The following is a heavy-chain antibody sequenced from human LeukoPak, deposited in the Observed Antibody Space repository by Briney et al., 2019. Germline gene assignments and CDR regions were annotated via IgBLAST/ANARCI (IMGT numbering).Heavy chain of an antibody. Sequence: ETLSLTCAVYGGSFSDYYWSWVRQPPGKGLEWIGEINHSGSTNYNPSLKSRVTISVDTSKNQFSLKLSSVTAADTAVYYCARHYGDFDYWGQGTLVTVSS. V-gene: IGHV4-34*01. D-gene: IGHD4-17*01. CDR3: ARHYGDFDY. CDR1: GGSFSDYY. CDR2: INHSGST. J-gene: IGHJ4*02.